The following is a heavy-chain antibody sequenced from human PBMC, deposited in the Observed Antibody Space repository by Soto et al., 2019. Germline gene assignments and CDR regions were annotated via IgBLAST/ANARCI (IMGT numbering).Heavy chain of an antibody. J-gene: IGHJ6*02. CDR3: ARSQYYYDSPYYYYGMDV. V-gene: IGHV3-48*02. Sequence: GGSLRLSCAASGFTFSSYSMNWVRQAPGKGLEWVSYISSSSSTIYYADSVKGRFTISRDNAKNSLYLQMNSLRDEDTAVYYCARSQYYYDSPYYYYGMDVWGQGTTVTVSS. D-gene: IGHD3-22*01. CDR1: GFTFSSYS. CDR2: ISSSSSTI.